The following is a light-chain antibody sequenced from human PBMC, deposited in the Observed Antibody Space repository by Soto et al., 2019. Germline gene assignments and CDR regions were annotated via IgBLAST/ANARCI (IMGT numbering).Light chain of an antibody. J-gene: IGKJ2*01. CDR2: TAS. Sequence: IMLTQAPATLSVSPEDRATLSYRASQSVSNHLAWYQQKPGQTPRLLIYTASTRAAGTPARFSGSGSGTEFPLTISSLQPEDFADYYCQHFHSWPHIYGQGTKLEI. CDR3: QHFHSWPHI. V-gene: IGKV3-15*01. CDR1: QSVSNH.